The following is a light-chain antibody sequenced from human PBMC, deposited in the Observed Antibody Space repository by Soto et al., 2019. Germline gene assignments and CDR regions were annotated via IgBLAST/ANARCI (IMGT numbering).Light chain of an antibody. J-gene: IGKJ4*01. Sequence: ECALMQSRGPRCLSPGQKGAVSCRASQRVSNTYLAWYQQKPGQAPRLLIYGVSSRATGIPDRFSGSGSGTDFTRTISRLEREEFAVYYCQQYRRSPVTLGGGTKVDIK. CDR3: QQYRRSPVT. V-gene: IGKV3-20*01. CDR1: QRVSNTY. CDR2: GVS.